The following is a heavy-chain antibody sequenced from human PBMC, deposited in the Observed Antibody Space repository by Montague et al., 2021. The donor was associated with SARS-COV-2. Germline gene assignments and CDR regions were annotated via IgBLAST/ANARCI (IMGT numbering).Heavy chain of an antibody. CDR2: ISGSGGST. V-gene: IGHV3-23*01. CDR3: AKASWIQLWFRTPYFDY. Sequence: SLRLSFAASGFTFSSYAMSWVRQAPGKGLEWVSAISGSGGSTYYADSVKGRFTISRDNSKSTLYLQMNSLRAEDTAVYYCAKASWIQLWFRTPYFDYWGQGTLVTVSS. J-gene: IGHJ4*02. D-gene: IGHD5-18*01. CDR1: GFTFSSYA.